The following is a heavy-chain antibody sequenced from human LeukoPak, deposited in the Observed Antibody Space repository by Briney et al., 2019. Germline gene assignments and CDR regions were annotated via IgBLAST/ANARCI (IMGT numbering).Heavy chain of an antibody. D-gene: IGHD3-22*01. CDR2: ISSSSTYI. CDR1: GFTFSSYS. J-gene: IGHJ4*02. CDR3: ARASVNYYDSSGYWAFDY. Sequence: KPGGSLRLSCAASGFTFSSYSMNWVRQAPGKGLEWVSFISSSSTYIYYADSLKGRFTISRDNAKNSLYLQMNSLRAEDTAVYYCARASVNYYDSSGYWAFDYWGQGTLVTVSS. V-gene: IGHV3-21*01.